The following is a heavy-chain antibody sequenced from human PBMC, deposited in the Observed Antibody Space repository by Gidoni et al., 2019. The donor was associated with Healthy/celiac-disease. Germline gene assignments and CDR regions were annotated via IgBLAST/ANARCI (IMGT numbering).Heavy chain of an antibody. Sequence: QVQLVESGGGLVKPGGSLRLSCAASGFTFRDYYMSWIRQAPGKGLEWVSYISSSSSYTNYADSVKGRFTISRDNAKNSLYLQMNSLRAEDTAVYYCARGRYSSSWYYFDYWGQGTLVTVSS. CDR3: ARGRYSSSWYYFDY. J-gene: IGHJ4*02. CDR2: ISSSSSYT. D-gene: IGHD6-13*01. CDR1: GFTFRDYY. V-gene: IGHV3-11*06.